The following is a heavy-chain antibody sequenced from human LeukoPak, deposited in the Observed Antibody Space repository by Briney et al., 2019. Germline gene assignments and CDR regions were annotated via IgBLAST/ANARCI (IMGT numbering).Heavy chain of an antibody. Sequence: GESLKISCKGSGYSFTGYWIGWVRQMPGKGLEWMGIIYPGDSATRYSPSFQGQVTISADKSISTAYLQWSSLKASDTAMYYCARQLVEGVSSGLITPFDYWGQGTLVTVSS. J-gene: IGHJ4*02. CDR2: IYPGDSAT. D-gene: IGHD3-22*01. V-gene: IGHV5-51*01. CDR1: GYSFTGYW. CDR3: ARQLVEGVSSGLITPFDY.